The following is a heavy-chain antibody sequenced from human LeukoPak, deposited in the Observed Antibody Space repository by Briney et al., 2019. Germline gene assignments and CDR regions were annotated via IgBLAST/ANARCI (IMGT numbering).Heavy chain of an antibody. Sequence: ETLSLTCTVSGGSISSSSYYWGWIRQAPGKGLEWVSAISGSGGSTYYADSVKGRFTISRDNSKNTLYLQMNSLRAEDTAVYYCAKVRGTRNYDILTGPYWGQGTLVTVSS. CDR1: GGSISSSSYY. J-gene: IGHJ4*02. CDR3: AKVRGTRNYDILTGPY. CDR2: ISGSGGST. V-gene: IGHV3-23*01. D-gene: IGHD3-9*01.